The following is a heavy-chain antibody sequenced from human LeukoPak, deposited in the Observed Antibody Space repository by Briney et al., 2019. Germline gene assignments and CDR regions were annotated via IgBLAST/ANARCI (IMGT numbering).Heavy chain of an antibody. Sequence: SVKVSCKASGGTFSSYAISWVRQAPGQGLEWMGGIIPIFGTANYAQKFQGRVTITADESTSIAYMELSSLRSEDTAVYYCAGNLGYSSGYYYVFDYWGQGTLVTVSS. CDR3: AGNLGYSSGYYYVFDY. J-gene: IGHJ4*02. CDR2: IIPIFGTA. CDR1: GGTFSSYA. D-gene: IGHD3-22*01. V-gene: IGHV1-69*13.